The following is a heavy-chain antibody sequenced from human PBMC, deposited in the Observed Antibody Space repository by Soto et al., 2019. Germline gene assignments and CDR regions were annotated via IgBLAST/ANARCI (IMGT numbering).Heavy chain of an antibody. V-gene: IGHV1-18*01. J-gene: IGHJ2*01. D-gene: IGHD6-6*01. CDR1: GYTFTSYG. Sequence: QVPLVQSGAEVKKPGASVKVSCKASGYTFTSYGISWVRQAPGQGLGWMGWISAYNGNTNYAQKLQGRVTMTTDTSTSEAYMELRSLRSDDTAVYYCARDRSSSSRWYFDLWGRGTLVTVSS. CDR2: ISAYNGNT. CDR3: ARDRSSSSRWYFDL.